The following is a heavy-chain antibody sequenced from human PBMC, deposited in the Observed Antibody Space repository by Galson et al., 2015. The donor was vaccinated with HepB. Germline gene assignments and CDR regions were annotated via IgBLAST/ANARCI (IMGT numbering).Heavy chain of an antibody. J-gene: IGHJ6*03. D-gene: IGHD2-15*01. Sequence: SVKVSCKASGYTFPRHAIHWVRQAPGQRLEWMGWINVGNGNTKYSQKFQGRFTISRDNAKNTLYLQMNSLRDEDTAVYYCARARAGVTPYCRGSICSNVYYFYFDVWGKGTTVTVSS. CDR2: INVGNGNT. CDR1: GYTFPRHA. CDR3: ARARAGVTPYCRGSICSNVYYFYFDV. V-gene: IGHV1-3*01.